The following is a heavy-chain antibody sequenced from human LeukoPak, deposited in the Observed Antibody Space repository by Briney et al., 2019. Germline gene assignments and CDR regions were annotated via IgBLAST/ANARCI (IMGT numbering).Heavy chain of an antibody. CDR1: GYTFTSYG. CDR3: AREDTMIVAGWGVGARFDP. V-gene: IGHV1-2*02. J-gene: IGHJ5*02. Sequence: ASVKVSCKASGYTFTSYGISWVRQAPGQGLEWMGWINPNSGGTNYAQKFQGRVTMTRDTSISTAYMELSRLRSDDTAVYYCAREDTMIVAGWGVGARFDPWGQGTLVTVSS. CDR2: INPNSGGT. D-gene: IGHD3-22*01.